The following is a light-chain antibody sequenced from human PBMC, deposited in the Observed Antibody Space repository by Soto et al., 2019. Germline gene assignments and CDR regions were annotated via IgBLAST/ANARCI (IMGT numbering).Light chain of an antibody. CDR3: QQYNNWPPWT. CDR2: GAF. V-gene: IGKV3D-15*01. CDR1: QSVGSN. Sequence: EIVMTQSPATLSVSPGERATLSCRASQSVGSNLAWYQQKPGQAPRLLIYGAFTRATGIPARFSGSGSGTEFTLTISSLQSEDFAVYHCQQYNNWPPWTFGQGTKVDIK. J-gene: IGKJ1*01.